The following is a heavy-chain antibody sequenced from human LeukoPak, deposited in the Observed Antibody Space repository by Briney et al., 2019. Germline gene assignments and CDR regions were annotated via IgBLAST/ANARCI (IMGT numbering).Heavy chain of an antibody. D-gene: IGHD6-13*01. J-gene: IGHJ3*02. CDR2: INHSGST. Sequence: SETLSLTCAVYGGSFSGYYWSWIRQPPGKGLEWIGEINHSGSTNYNPSLKSRVTISVDTSKNQFSLKLSSVTAAGTAVYYCARIADDAFDIWGQGTMVTVSS. CDR3: ARIADDAFDI. V-gene: IGHV4-34*01. CDR1: GGSFSGYY.